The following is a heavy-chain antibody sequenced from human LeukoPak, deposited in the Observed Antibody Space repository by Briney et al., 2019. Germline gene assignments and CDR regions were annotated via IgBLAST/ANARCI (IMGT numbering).Heavy chain of an antibody. J-gene: IGHJ4*02. CDR3: ARGGPAAMGMSNFDL. V-gene: IGHV3-21*01. Sequence: MAGGSLRLSCAASGFTFSSYSMNWVRQAPGKGLEWVSSISSSSSYIYYADSIKGRFTISRDNAKNSLYLQMNSLRAEDTAVYYCARGGPAAMGMSNFDLWGQGTLVSVFS. D-gene: IGHD2-2*01. CDR1: GFTFSSYS. CDR2: ISSSSSYI.